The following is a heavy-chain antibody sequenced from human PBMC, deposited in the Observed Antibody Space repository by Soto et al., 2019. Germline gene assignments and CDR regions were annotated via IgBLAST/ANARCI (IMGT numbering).Heavy chain of an antibody. Sequence: QVQLVQSGAEVKKPGASVKVSCKTSTYTFTSYGISWVRQAPGQGLEWVGWISPYNGNSNYAQKYQGRVTTTTDTSTSTAYMELTSLRSDDTAVYYCARIADCSTTSCSFPSRFHVRGYYYYYGLDVWGQGTTVTVSS. D-gene: IGHD2-2*01. J-gene: IGHJ6*02. CDR3: ARIADCSTTSCSFPSRFHVRGYYYYYGLDV. V-gene: IGHV1-18*01. CDR1: TYTFTSYG. CDR2: ISPYNGNS.